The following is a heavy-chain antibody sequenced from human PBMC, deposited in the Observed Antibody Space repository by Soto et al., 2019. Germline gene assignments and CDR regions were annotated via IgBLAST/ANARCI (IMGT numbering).Heavy chain of an antibody. V-gene: IGHV4-39*01. CDR1: GGSISSNTYY. J-gene: IGHJ5*02. Sequence: QLQLQESGPGLVRPSETLSLTCTVSGGSISSNTYYWGWIRQPPGKGPEWIGSIYYNGFTYYNPSLKSRVTMSVDTSKNQFSLRLSSMTASDTALYYCARKGDFWSGPGEFDPWGQGTLVTVS. CDR2: IYYNGFT. CDR3: ARKGDFWSGPGEFDP. D-gene: IGHD3-3*01.